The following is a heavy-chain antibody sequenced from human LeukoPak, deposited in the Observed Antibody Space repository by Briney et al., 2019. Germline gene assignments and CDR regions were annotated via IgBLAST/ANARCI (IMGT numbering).Heavy chain of an antibody. CDR1: EFTFSNYN. CDR3: ARGGSYLSAFDI. CDR2: IYSGGST. V-gene: IGHV3-53*01. J-gene: IGHJ3*02. D-gene: IGHD1-26*01. Sequence: GGSLRLSCAASEFTFSNYNMNWVRQAPGKGLEWVSIIYSGGSTSYADSVKGRFTISRDNSKSTLYLQMNSLRAEDTAVYYCARGGSYLSAFDIWGQGTMVTVSS.